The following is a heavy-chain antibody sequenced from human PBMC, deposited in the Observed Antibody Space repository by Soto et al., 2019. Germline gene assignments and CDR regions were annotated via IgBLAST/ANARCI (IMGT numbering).Heavy chain of an antibody. Sequence: GGSLRLSCAASGFTFSSYWMSWVRQAPGKGLEWVANIKQDGSEKYYVDSVKGRFTISRDNAKNSLYLQMNSLRAEDTAVYYCSRDRYYDSSGYYALYAFDIWVQGTMVTVS. CDR3: SRDRYYDSSGYYALYAFDI. V-gene: IGHV3-7*01. D-gene: IGHD3-22*01. J-gene: IGHJ3*02. CDR1: GFTFSSYW. CDR2: IKQDGSEK.